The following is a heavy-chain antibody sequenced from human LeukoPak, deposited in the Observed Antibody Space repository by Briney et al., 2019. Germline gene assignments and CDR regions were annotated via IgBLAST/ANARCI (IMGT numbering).Heavy chain of an antibody. CDR1: GFSLSTSGVG. V-gene: IGHV2-5*02. D-gene: IGHD3-10*01. Sequence: SCPTLVKPTQTLTLTCTFSGFSLSTSGVGVGWIRQPPGKALEWLALIYWDDDKRYSPSLKSRLTITKDTSKNQVVLTMTNMDPVDTATYYCARQVRGSWELDHWGQGTLVTVSS. J-gene: IGHJ4*02. CDR3: ARQVRGSWELDH. CDR2: IYWDDDK.